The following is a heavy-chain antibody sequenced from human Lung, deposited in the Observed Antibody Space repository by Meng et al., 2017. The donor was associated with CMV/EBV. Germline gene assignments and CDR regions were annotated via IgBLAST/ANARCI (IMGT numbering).Heavy chain of an antibody. Sequence: GGSLRLSCAASGFTSSSYWMHWVRQAPGKGLVWVSRINSDGSSTSYADSVKGRFTISRDNAKNTLYLQMNSLRAEDTAVYYCARAADLYDYYDSSGYYGYWGQGTLVTVSS. J-gene: IGHJ4*02. D-gene: IGHD3-22*01. CDR3: ARAADLYDYYDSSGYYGY. CDR2: INSDGSST. V-gene: IGHV3-74*01. CDR1: GFTSSSYW.